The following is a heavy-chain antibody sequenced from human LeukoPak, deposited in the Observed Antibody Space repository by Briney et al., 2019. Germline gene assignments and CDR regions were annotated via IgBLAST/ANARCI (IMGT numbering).Heavy chain of an antibody. Sequence: GGSLRLSCAASGFTFSSYAMTWVRQAPGKGLEWVSAISGSGGSTYYADSVKGRFTISRDNSKNTLYLQMNSLRAEDTAVYYCAKGEKRWLQLVYYFDYWGQGTLVTVSS. D-gene: IGHD5-24*01. V-gene: IGHV3-23*01. CDR3: AKGEKRWLQLVYYFDY. CDR1: GFTFSSYA. J-gene: IGHJ4*02. CDR2: ISGSGGST.